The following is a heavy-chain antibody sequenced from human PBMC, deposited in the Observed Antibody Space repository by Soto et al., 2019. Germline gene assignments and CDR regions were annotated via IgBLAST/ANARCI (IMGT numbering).Heavy chain of an antibody. CDR1: GFTFSSYW. Sequence: EVQLVESGGGLVQPGGSLRLSCAASGFTFSSYWMHWVRQAPGKGLVWVSRIDNAGSSVRYADSVKGRFTISRDNAKNARDLQLISLRAEDTAVYCCTRGGGSVRGVGVWGLGTTVTVSS. V-gene: IGHV3-74*01. CDR3: TRGGGSVRGVGV. D-gene: IGHD1-26*01. J-gene: IGHJ6*01. CDR2: IDNAGSSV.